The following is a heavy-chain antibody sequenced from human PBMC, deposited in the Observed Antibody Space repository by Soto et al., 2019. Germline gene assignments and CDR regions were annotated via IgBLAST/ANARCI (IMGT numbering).Heavy chain of an antibody. CDR1: GFTFSNPW. D-gene: IGHD3-22*01. J-gene: IGHJ3*01. CDR2: IKSKTEGGTT. CDR3: TVSHYYSAFDV. Sequence: GGSLSLSCAASGFTFSNPWMSWVRQAPGKGLERVGRIKSKTEGGTTDYAAPVKGRFTISRDDSKKMLYLQMNSLKAEDTAVYYCTVSHYYSAFDVWGQGRMVSVSS. V-gene: IGHV3-15*01.